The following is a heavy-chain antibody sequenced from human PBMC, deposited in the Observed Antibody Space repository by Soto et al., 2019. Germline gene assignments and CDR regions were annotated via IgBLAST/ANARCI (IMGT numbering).Heavy chain of an antibody. CDR3: ARDQGVGVYNWFDP. V-gene: IGHV4-31*03. CDR2: IYYSGST. D-gene: IGHD2-8*02. CDR1: GGSISSGGYY. Sequence: QVQLQESGPGLVKPSQTLSLTCTVSGGSISSGGYYWSWIRQHPGKGLEWIGYIYYSGSTYYNPSLRSRVTISVDTSKNQFSLKLSSVTAADTAVYYCARDQGVGVYNWFDPWGQGTLVTVSS. J-gene: IGHJ5*02.